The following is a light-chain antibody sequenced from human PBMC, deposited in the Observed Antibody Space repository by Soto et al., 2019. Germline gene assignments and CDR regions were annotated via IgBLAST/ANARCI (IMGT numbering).Light chain of an antibody. CDR3: SSYRSSNTLL. CDR1: SSDVGGYNY. Sequence: QAVVTQPASVSGSPGQSITISCTGTSSDVGGYNYVSWYQQHPGKAPKLMIYDVSDRPSGVSNRFSGSKSGNTASLTISGLQAEDEADYYCSSYRSSNTLLFGGGTKVTVL. J-gene: IGLJ2*01. V-gene: IGLV2-14*03. CDR2: DVS.